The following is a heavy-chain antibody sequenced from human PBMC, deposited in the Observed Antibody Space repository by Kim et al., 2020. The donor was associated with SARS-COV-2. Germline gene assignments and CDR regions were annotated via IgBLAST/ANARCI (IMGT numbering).Heavy chain of an antibody. CDR3: ARTKGWLVLGYYYYGMDV. D-gene: IGHD6-19*01. Sequence: SETLSLTCAVYGGSFSGYYWSWIRQPPGKGLEWIGEINHSGSTNYNPSLKSRVTISVDTSKNQFSLKLSSVTAADTAVYYCARTKGWLVLGYYYYGMDVWGQGTTVTVSS. CDR2: INHSGST. V-gene: IGHV4-34*01. CDR1: GGSFSGYY. J-gene: IGHJ6*02.